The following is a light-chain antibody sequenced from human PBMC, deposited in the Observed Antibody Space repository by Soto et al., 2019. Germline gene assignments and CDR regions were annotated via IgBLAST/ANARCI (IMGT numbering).Light chain of an antibody. J-gene: IGLJ1*01. V-gene: IGLV2-8*01. Sequence: QSALTQPPSASGSPGQSVIISCTGTSSDIGGYKYVSWYQQRPGRAPKLIISEVSKRPSGVPDRFSGSKSGNTASLTVSGPQAEDEADYYCSSSAGSNIPYVFGTGTKLTVL. CDR1: SSDIGGYKY. CDR2: EVS. CDR3: SSSAGSNIPYV.